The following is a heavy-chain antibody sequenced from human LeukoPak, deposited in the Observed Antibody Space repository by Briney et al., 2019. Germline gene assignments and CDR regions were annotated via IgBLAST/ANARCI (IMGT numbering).Heavy chain of an antibody. D-gene: IGHD3-22*01. Sequence: GVSLRLSCAAPGLRFSNYAMTWVRQAPGRGLEWVSSIYGDGRGTRYADSVKGRITISRDNSNNTLYLQMTNLRAEDTALYYCTKDPNGNYIGAFDAWGQGALVAVSS. V-gene: IGHV3-23*03. CDR3: TKDPNGNYIGAFDA. J-gene: IGHJ5*02. CDR2: IYGDGRGT. CDR1: GLRFSNYA.